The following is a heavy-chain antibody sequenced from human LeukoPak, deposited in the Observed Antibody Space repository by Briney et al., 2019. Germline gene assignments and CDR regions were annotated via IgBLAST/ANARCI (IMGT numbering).Heavy chain of an antibody. CDR3: ARGANRDGYNKGSYYFDY. J-gene: IGHJ4*02. Sequence: SETLSLTCAVYGGSFSVYYWSWIRQPPGKGLEWIGEINHSGSTNYNPSLKGRVTISVDTSKNQFSLKLSSVTAADTAVYYCARGANRDGYNKGSYYFDYWGQGTLVTVSS. CDR2: INHSGST. D-gene: IGHD5-24*01. V-gene: IGHV4-34*01. CDR1: GGSFSVYY.